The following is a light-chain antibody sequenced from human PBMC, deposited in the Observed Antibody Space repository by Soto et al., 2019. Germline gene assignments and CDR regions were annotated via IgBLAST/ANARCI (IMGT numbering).Light chain of an antibody. Sequence: EIVLTQSPGILSLSPGERATLSCRASQTVSSIYLAWYQQKPGQAPRLLIYGISTRATGIPDRFSGSGSGTDFTLTISRLEPEDFAVYYCEQYGSSPRTFXQGTKV. J-gene: IGKJ1*01. CDR2: GIS. V-gene: IGKV3-20*01. CDR3: EQYGSSPRT. CDR1: QTVSSIY.